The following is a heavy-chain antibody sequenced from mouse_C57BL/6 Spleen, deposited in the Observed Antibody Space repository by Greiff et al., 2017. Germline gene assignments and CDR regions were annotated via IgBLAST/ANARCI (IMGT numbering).Heavy chain of an antibody. V-gene: IGHV1-80*01. D-gene: IGHD2-4*01. CDR3: ARWSYDSNPPYYYAMDY. CDR2: IYPGVGDT. J-gene: IGHJ4*01. CDR1: GYAFSSYW. Sequence: QVQLQQSGAELVKPGASVKISCKASGYAFSSYWMNWVKQRPGKGLEWIGQIYPGVGDTNYNGKFNGKATLTADKSSSTAYMQLSSLTSEDSAVYFCARWSYDSNPPYYYAMDYWGQGTSVTVSS.